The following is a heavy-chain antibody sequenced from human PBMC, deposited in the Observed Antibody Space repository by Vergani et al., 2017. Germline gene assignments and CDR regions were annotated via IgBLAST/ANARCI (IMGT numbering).Heavy chain of an antibody. V-gene: IGHV3-9*01. J-gene: IGHJ6*04. CDR3: AKDRTRTFHDLDV. CDR1: GFTFDDFA. CDR2: ISWDTGAI. D-gene: IGHD2/OR15-2a*01. Sequence: EVQLVESGGGLIQPGRSLRLSCAASGFTFDDFAMHWVRQGPGKGLEWVACISWDTGAIYYADSVKGRFTISRDNATKSLYLQMNRLRAEDTAFYYCAKDRTRTFHDLDVWGKGTTVTVSS.